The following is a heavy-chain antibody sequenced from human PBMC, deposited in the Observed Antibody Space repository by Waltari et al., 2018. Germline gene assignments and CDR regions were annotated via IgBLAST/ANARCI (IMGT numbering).Heavy chain of an antibody. CDR2: LVPVLGTP. CDR1: GATFSSSG. CDR3: ARGSKYFYYGVDV. V-gene: IGHV1-69*13. D-gene: IGHD3-10*01. Sequence: QVQLVQSGPEVKRPGSSVRVSCKSSGATFSSSGFSWVRQAPGQGLEWMGGLVPVLGTPAYAQKFQGRLTITADDSTSTAYMELNTLTSDDTAVYYCARGSKYFYYGVDVWGQGTTVTVS. J-gene: IGHJ6*02.